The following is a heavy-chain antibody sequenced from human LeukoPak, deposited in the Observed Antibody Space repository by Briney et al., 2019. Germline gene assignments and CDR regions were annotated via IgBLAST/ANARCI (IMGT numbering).Heavy chain of an antibody. CDR3: ARGGRGYDSFDY. CDR1: AGSISFYY. J-gene: IGHJ4*02. CDR2: IYYSGST. V-gene: IGHV4-59*01. D-gene: IGHD5-12*01. Sequence: PSETLSLTCTVSAGSISFYYWTWIRQPPGKGLEWIGYIYYSGSTHYNPSLKSRVNISVDTSKNQFSLKLNSVTAADTAVYYCARGGRGYDSFDYWGQGTLVTVSS.